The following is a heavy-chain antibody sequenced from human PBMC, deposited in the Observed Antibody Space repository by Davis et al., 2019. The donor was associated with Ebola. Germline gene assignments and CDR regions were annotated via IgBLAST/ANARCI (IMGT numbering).Heavy chain of an antibody. CDR3: AREQGRVGDY. J-gene: IGHJ4*02. CDR1: GFTFSSYS. D-gene: IGHD2-2*01. Sequence: PGGSLRLSCAASGFTFSSYSMNWVRQAPGKGLGWVSSISSSSSYIYYADSVKGRFTISRDNAKNSLYLQMNSLRAEDTAVYYCAREQGRVGDYWGQGTLVTVSS. CDR2: ISSSSSYI. V-gene: IGHV3-21*01.